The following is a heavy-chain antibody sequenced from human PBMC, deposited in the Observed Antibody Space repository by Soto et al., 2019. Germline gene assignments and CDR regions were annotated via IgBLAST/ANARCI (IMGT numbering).Heavy chain of an antibody. V-gene: IGHV4-59*08. CDR3: ARHGSASGWFFFDP. J-gene: IGHJ5*02. Sequence: SETLSLTCSLSGGAIGGYYWSWIRQPPGKALEWIGYVSYSGSTDYHPSLKSRVSISIDTSKNQFSLKMISVTAADTAVYYCARHGSASGWFFFDPWGQGALVTVSS. CDR2: VSYSGST. CDR1: GGAIGGYY. D-gene: IGHD6-19*01.